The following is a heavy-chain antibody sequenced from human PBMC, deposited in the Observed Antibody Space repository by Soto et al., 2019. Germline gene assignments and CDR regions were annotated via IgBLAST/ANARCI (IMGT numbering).Heavy chain of an antibody. CDR3: ARSGVSFVNGYYYYGMDV. V-gene: IGHV1-69*13. CDR1: GGTFSSYA. CDR2: IIPIFGTA. J-gene: IGHJ6*02. Sequence: SVKVSCKASGGTFSSYAISWVRQAPGQGLEWMGGIIPIFGTANYAQKFQGRVTITADESTSTAYMELSSLRSEDTAVYYCARSGVSFVNGYYYYGMDVWGQGTTVTVSS.